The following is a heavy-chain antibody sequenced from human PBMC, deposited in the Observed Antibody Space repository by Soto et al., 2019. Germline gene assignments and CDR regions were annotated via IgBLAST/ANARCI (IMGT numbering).Heavy chain of an antibody. Sequence: GSLRLSCAASGFTFSSYEMNWVRQAPGKGLEWVSYISSSGSTIYYADSVKGRFTISRDNAKNSLYLQMNSLRAEDTAVYYCARDDLTREYSSSSHYYGMDVWGQGTTVTVSS. J-gene: IGHJ6*02. CDR3: ARDDLTREYSSSSHYYGMDV. D-gene: IGHD6-6*01. V-gene: IGHV3-48*03. CDR2: ISSSGSTI. CDR1: GFTFSSYE.